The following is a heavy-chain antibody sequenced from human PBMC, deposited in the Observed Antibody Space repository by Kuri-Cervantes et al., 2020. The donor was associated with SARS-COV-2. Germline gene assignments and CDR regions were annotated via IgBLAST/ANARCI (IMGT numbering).Heavy chain of an antibody. CDR2: IKQDGSEK. CDR3: ARDTHNWNSLNDY. Sequence: LSLTCAASGFTVSSNYMSWVRQAPGKGLEWVANIKQDGSEKHYVDSAKGRFTISRDNAKNSLYLQMNSLRAEDTAVYYCARDTHNWNSLNDYWGQGTLVTVSS. J-gene: IGHJ4*02. V-gene: IGHV3-7*05. D-gene: IGHD1-7*01. CDR1: GFTVSSNY.